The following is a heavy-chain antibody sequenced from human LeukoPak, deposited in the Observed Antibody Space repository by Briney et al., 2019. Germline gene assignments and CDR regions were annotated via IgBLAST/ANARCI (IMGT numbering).Heavy chain of an antibody. V-gene: IGHV1-24*01. CDR3: ATSPRSYVYYYGMDV. J-gene: IGHJ6*02. D-gene: IGHD3-16*01. CDR1: GYTLIELS. Sequence: GASVKVSCKVSGYTLIELSMHWVRQAPGKGLEWMGGFDPEDGETIYAQKFQGRVTMTEDTSTDTAYMELSSLRSEDTAVYYCATSPRSYVYYYGMDVWGQGTTVTVSS. CDR2: FDPEDGET.